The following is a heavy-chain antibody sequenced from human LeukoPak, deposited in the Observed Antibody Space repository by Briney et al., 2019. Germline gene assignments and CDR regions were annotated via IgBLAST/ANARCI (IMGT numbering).Heavy chain of an antibody. Sequence: PGGSLRLSCAASGFTFSSYCMHWVRQAPGKGLEWVAVISYDGSNKYYADSVKGRFTISRDNSKNTLNVQMNSLRAEDTAVYYCATLPGGGSPHSADYWGQGTLVTVSS. V-gene: IGHV3-30*03. CDR2: ISYDGSNK. CDR1: GFTFSSYC. D-gene: IGHD1-26*01. J-gene: IGHJ4*02. CDR3: ATLPGGGSPHSADY.